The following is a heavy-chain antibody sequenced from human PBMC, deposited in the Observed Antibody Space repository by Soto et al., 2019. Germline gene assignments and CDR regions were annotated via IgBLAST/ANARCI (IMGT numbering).Heavy chain of an antibody. J-gene: IGHJ4*02. CDR1: GYTFTSYD. D-gene: IGHD3-16*02. CDR3: VRGRVMITFGVVIVIDY. Sequence: ASVKVSCKASGYTFTSYDINWVRQATGQGHEWMGWINPNTGYTDYAQKFQDRVTMTGNTSITTAYMELSSLRSEDTAVYYCVRGRVMITFGVVIVIDYWGQGSPVTVSS. V-gene: IGHV1-8*01. CDR2: INPNTGYT.